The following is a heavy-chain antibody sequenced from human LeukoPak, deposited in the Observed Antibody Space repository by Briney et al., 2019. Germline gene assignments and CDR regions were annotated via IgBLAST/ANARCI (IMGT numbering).Heavy chain of an antibody. Sequence: GGSLRLSCAASGFTFSSYAMHWVRQAPGKGLEWVAVISYDGSNKYYADSVKGRFTISRDNSKNTLYLQMNSLRAEDTAVYYCSAGTSHSGYWGQGTLVTVSS. J-gene: IGHJ4*02. CDR1: GFTFSSYA. D-gene: IGHD6-13*01. CDR2: ISYDGSNK. V-gene: IGHV3-30*04. CDR3: SAGTSHSGY.